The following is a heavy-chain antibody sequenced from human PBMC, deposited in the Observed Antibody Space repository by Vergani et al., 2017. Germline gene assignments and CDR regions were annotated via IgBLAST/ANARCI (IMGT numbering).Heavy chain of an antibody. Sequence: EVQLVESGGGLVQPGRSLRLSCAASGFTFDDYAMHWARQAPGKGLEWVSGISWNSGSIGYADSVKGRFTISRDNSKNTLYLQMNSLRAEDTAVYYCARAGGSSWYLEKGNAFDIWGQGTMVTVSS. V-gene: IGHV3-9*01. D-gene: IGHD6-13*01. CDR3: ARAGGSSWYLEKGNAFDI. CDR2: ISWNSGSI. CDR1: GFTFDDYA. J-gene: IGHJ3*02.